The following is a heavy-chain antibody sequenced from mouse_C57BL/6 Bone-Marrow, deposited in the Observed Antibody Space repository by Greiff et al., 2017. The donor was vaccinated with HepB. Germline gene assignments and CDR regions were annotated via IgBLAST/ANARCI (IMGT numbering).Heavy chain of an antibody. Sequence: DVKLVESGGGLVQPGESLKLSCESTEYEFPSHDMSWVRKTPEKRLELVAAINSDGGSTYYPDTMERRFIISRDNTKKTLYLQMSSLRSEDTALYYCARRGYYGKTFAYWGQGTLGTVAA. CDR1: EYEFPSHD. J-gene: IGHJ3*01. D-gene: IGHD2-1*01. V-gene: IGHV5-2*03. CDR3: ARRGYYGKTFAY. CDR2: INSDGGST.